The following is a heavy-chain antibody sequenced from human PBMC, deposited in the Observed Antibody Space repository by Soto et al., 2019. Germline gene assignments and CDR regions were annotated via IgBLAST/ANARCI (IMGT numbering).Heavy chain of an antibody. Sequence: SETLSLTCSVSGGSMNCYQWSWIRQPPGKGLEWIGYISYSGSTTYNPSLNSRVTISIDTSKSQFSLKLTSVTAADTAIYYCARAGNKSTRPMADYWGLGTLVTVSS. CDR1: GGSMNCYQ. CDR2: ISYSGST. D-gene: IGHD3-10*01. CDR3: ARAGNKSTRPMADY. V-gene: IGHV4-59*01. J-gene: IGHJ4*02.